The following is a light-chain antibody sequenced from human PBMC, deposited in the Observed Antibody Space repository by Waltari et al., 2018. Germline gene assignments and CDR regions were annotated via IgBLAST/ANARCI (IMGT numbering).Light chain of an antibody. CDR1: SSDVGGYNY. V-gene: IGLV2-8*01. J-gene: IGLJ2*01. Sequence: QSALTPPPSASGSPGQSVTISCPGTSSDVGGYNYVSWYQQPPGKAPKRLIYDVTKRPAGVPDRFSASKSGDTASLTVSGRQAEDEADYYCSSFTPRTNVLFGGGTKLTVL. CDR3: SSFTPRTNVL. CDR2: DVT.